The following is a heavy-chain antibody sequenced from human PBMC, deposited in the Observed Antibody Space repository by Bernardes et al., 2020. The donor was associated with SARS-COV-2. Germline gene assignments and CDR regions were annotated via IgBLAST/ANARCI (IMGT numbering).Heavy chain of an antibody. V-gene: IGHV3-21*01. D-gene: IGHD5-18*01. CDR3: ARAGSPTAMVTAYYYGMDV. CDR1: GFTFSSYS. Sequence: GGSLRLSCAASGFTFSSYSMNWVRQAPGKGLEWVSSISSSSSYIYYADSVKGRFTISRDNAKNSLYLQMNSLRAEDTAVYYCARAGSPTAMVTAYYYGMDVWGQGTTVTVSS. CDR2: ISSSSSYI. J-gene: IGHJ6*02.